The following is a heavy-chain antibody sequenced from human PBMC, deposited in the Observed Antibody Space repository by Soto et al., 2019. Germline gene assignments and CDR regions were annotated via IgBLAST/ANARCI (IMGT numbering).Heavy chain of an antibody. CDR2: ISSSSSYI. V-gene: IGHV3-21*01. D-gene: IGHD3-16*01. CDR3: ARDRPPLGVWYPYYYYGMDV. Sequence: PGGSLRLSCAASGFTFSSYSMNWVRQAPGKGLEWVSSISSSSSYIYYADSVKGRFTISRDNAKNSLYLQMNSLRAEDTAVYYCARDRPPLGVWYPYYYYGMDVWGQGTTVTVSS. J-gene: IGHJ6*02. CDR1: GFTFSSYS.